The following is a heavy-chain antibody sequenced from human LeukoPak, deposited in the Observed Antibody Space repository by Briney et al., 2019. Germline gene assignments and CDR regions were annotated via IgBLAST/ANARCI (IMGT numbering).Heavy chain of an antibody. D-gene: IGHD6-19*01. CDR3: ARDSGYSSGLDYFDY. V-gene: IGHV1-46*01. Sequence: ASVKVSCKASEYTFTDYYLHWVRQAPGQGLEWMGMINPSDGATTYAQRFQGRVTMTRDMSTTTVYMDLRSLRSEDTAVYYCARDSGYSSGLDYFDYWGQGTTVTVSS. J-gene: IGHJ4*03. CDR1: EYTFTDYY. CDR2: INPSDGAT.